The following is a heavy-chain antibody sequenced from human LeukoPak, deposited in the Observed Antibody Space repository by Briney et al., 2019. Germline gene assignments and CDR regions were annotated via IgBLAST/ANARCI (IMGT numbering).Heavy chain of an antibody. Sequence: PSETLSLTCTVSGGSISSGSYYWSWIRQPAGKGLEWIGRIYSSGSTNDNPSLKSRVTISVDTSKNQFSLKLSFVTAADTAVYYCASTQIKYSGTYFAGYWGQGTLVTVSS. V-gene: IGHV4-61*02. D-gene: IGHD1-26*01. CDR3: ASTQIKYSGTYFAGY. CDR1: GGSISSGSYY. CDR2: IYSSGST. J-gene: IGHJ4*02.